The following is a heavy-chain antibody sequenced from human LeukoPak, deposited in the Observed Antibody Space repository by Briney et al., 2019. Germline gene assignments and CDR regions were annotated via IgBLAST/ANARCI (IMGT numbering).Heavy chain of an antibody. CDR3: ARGRGYSYGYYFDY. V-gene: IGHV4-34*01. D-gene: IGHD5-18*01. Sequence: KPSETLSLTCAVYGGSFSGYYWSWIRQHPGKGLEWIGEINHSGSTNYNPSLKSRVTVSVDTSKNQFSLKLSSVTAADTAVYYCARGRGYSYGYYFDYWGQGTLVTVSS. CDR1: GGSFSGYY. CDR2: INHSGST. J-gene: IGHJ4*02.